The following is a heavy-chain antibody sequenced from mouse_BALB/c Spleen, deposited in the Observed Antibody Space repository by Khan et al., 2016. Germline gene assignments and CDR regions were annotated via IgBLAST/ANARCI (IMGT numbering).Heavy chain of an antibody. CDR3: AEDYYGRNWFAY. CDR2: INTNTGEP. CDR1: GYTFTNYG. D-gene: IGHD1-1*01. J-gene: IGHJ3*01. Sequence: QIQLVQSGPELKKPGETVKISCKASGYTFTNYGMNWVKQAPGKGLKWMGWINTNTGEPTYAEEFKGRFAFSLETSARTAYLQINNLKSEDTATYFCAEDYYGRNWFAYGGQGTLVTVSA. V-gene: IGHV9-3*02.